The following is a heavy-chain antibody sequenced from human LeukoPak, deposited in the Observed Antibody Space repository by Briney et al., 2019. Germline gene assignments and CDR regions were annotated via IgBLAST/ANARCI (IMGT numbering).Heavy chain of an antibody. CDR3: ARRIDNFWSGYYDV. CDR2: IYSSGST. V-gene: IGHV4-59*01. D-gene: IGHD3-3*01. CDR1: GGSIKSYH. Sequence: PSETLSLTCTVSGGSIKSYHWSWIRQPPGKGLEWIGYIYSSGSTNYNPSLKSRVTISVDTSKNQFSLKLSSVTAADTAVYYCARRIDNFWSGYYDVWGQGTTVTVSS. J-gene: IGHJ6*02.